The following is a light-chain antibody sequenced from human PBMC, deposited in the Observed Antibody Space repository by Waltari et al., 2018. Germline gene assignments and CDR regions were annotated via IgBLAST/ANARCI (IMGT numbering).Light chain of an antibody. V-gene: IGLV1-40*01. Sequence: QSALTQPPSMSCAPRQLVSISCTVTTSNFGAGYDLHWYQQIPGAAPKLLIYDNSNRPSGVPDRFSGSKSGTSASLAITGRQADDEADYYCQSYDSALRNVVFGGGTKLTV. CDR2: DNS. CDR1: TSNFGAGYD. CDR3: QSYDSALRNVV. J-gene: IGLJ2*01.